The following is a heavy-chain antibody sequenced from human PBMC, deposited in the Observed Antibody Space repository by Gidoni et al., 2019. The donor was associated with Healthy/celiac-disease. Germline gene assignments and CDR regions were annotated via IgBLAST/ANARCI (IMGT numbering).Heavy chain of an antibody. CDR1: GGSFSGYY. V-gene: IGHV4-34*01. Sequence: QVQLQQRGAGLLKPSETLSLTCAVYGGSFSGYYWSCFRQPPGKGLEWIGEINHSGSTNYNPSLKSRVTISVDTSKNQFSLKLSSVTAADTAVYYCARARRYCTNGVCYLSGYYYYYGMDVWGQGTTVTVSS. CDR3: ARARRYCTNGVCYLSGYYYYYGMDV. J-gene: IGHJ6*02. CDR2: INHSGST. D-gene: IGHD2-8*01.